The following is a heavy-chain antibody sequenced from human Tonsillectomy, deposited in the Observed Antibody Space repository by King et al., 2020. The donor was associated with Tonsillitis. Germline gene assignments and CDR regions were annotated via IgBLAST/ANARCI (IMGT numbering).Heavy chain of an antibody. CDR1: GFTFSHYD. CDR2: MISSKT. CDR3: AKDKGTDYYDSGRGAFDI. D-gene: IGHD3-22*01. J-gene: IGHJ3*02. V-gene: IGHV3-21*01. Sequence: VQLVESGGGLVKPGGSLRLSCAASGFTFSHYDINWVRQIPGKGLEWVSSMISSKTYYSSSVKGGFTVSRDNAKNSLYLQMNSLRAEDTAVYYCAKDKGTDYYDSGRGAFDIWGQGTRVIVYS.